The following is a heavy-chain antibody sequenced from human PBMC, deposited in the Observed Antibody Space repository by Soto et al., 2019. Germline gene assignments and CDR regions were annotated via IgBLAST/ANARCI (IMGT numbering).Heavy chain of an antibody. CDR1: GYSISSGYY. CDR3: ARDGGDYFDY. J-gene: IGHJ4*02. CDR2: IYHSGST. D-gene: IGHD3-10*01. V-gene: IGHV4-38-2*02. Sequence: SETLSLTCTVSGYSISSGYYWGWIRQPPGKGLEWIGSIYHSGSTYYNPSLKSRVTISVDTSKNQFSLKLSSVTAADTAVYYCARDGGDYFDYWGQGTLVTVSS.